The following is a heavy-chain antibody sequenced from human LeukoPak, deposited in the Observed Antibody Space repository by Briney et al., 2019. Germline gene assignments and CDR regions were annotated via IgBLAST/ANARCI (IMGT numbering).Heavy chain of an antibody. V-gene: IGHV4-39*07. D-gene: IGHD4-17*01. CDR3: ARDVPTPKTYGDYRNAWFDP. CDR2: IYYSGST. Sequence: SETLSLTCTVSGGSISSSSYYWGWIRQPPGKGLEWIGSIYYSGSTYYNPSLKSRVTISVDTSKNQFSLKLSSVTAADTAVYYCARDVPTPKTYGDYRNAWFDPWGQGTLVTVSS. CDR1: GGSISSSSYY. J-gene: IGHJ5*02.